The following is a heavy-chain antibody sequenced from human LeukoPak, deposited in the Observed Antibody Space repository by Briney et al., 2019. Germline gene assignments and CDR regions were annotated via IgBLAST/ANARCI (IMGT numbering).Heavy chain of an antibody. D-gene: IGHD1-1*01. CDR1: GFTFSSYA. Sequence: SGGSLRLSCAASGFTFSSYAMSWVRQAPGKGLEWVSAISSSGGSTYYADSVKGRFTISRDNSKNTLYLQTNSLRGEDTAEYYCAKGFWNLDYWGQGTLVTVSS. V-gene: IGHV3-23*01. J-gene: IGHJ4*02. CDR3: AKGFWNLDY. CDR2: ISSSGGST.